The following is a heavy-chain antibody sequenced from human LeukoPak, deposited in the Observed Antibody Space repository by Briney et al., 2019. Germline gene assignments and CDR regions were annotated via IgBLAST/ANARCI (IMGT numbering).Heavy chain of an antibody. Sequence: GGSLRLSCAVSGFTVSSNYMSWVRQAPRKGLEWVSVIYSGGSTYYADSVKGRFTISRDNSKNTLYLQMNSLRAEATAVYYCARERGYYDSSGYESVDYWGQGTLVTVSS. CDR3: ARERGYYDSSGYESVDY. J-gene: IGHJ4*02. CDR2: IYSGGST. V-gene: IGHV3-66*02. D-gene: IGHD3-22*01. CDR1: GFTVSSNY.